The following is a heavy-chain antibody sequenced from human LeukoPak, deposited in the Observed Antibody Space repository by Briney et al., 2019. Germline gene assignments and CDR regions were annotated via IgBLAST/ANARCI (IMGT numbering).Heavy chain of an antibody. CDR3: AKAGTMTYFDY. CDR2: ISYDGSNK. V-gene: IGHV3-30*18. D-gene: IGHD3-22*01. CDR1: GFTFSSYG. J-gene: IGHJ4*02. Sequence: GGSLRLSCAASGFTFSSYGMHWVRQAPGKGLEWVAVISYDGSNKYYADSVKGRFTISRDNSKNTLYLQMNSLRAEDTAVYYCAKAGTMTYFDYWGQGTLVTASS.